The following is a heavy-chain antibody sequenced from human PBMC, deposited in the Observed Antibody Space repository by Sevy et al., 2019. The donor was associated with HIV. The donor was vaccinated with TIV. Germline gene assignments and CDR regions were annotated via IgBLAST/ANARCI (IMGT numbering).Heavy chain of an antibody. D-gene: IGHD3-10*01. J-gene: IGHJ2*01. CDR2: IYYSGST. CDR3: ARLIPGIGEYFDL. CDR1: GGSISSYY. V-gene: IGHV4-59*08. Sequence: SETLSLTCTVSGGSISSYYWSWIRQPPGKGLEWIGYIYYSGSTYYNPSLKSRVTISVDTSKNQFSLKLSSVTAADTAVYYCARLIPGIGEYFDLWGRGTLVTVSS.